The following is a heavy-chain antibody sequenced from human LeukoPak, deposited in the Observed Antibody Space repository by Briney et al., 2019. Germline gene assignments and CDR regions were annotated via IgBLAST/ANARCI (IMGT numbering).Heavy chain of an antibody. CDR3: ARGSYYYGSGSYPDY. D-gene: IGHD3-10*01. Sequence: GASVKVSCKASGYTLTDYYMHWVRQAPGQGLEWMGWINPNSGGTIFAQKFQGRVTMTWDTSINTAYMELSRLRSDDTAVYYCARGSYYYGSGSYPDYWGQGTLVTVSS. V-gene: IGHV1-2*02. J-gene: IGHJ4*02. CDR2: INPNSGGT. CDR1: GYTLTDYY.